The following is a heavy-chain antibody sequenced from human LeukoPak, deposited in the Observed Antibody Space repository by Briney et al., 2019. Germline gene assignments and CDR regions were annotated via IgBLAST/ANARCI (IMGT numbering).Heavy chain of an antibody. Sequence: SVKVSCKASGYTFTSYGISWVRQAPGQGLEWMGGIIPIFGTANYAQKFQGRVTITADESTSTAYMELSSLKSEDTAVYYCATATCSGGSCYSNWFDPWGQGTLVTVSS. CDR2: IIPIFGTA. CDR1: GYTFTSYG. V-gene: IGHV1-69*13. CDR3: ATATCSGGSCYSNWFDP. J-gene: IGHJ5*02. D-gene: IGHD2-15*01.